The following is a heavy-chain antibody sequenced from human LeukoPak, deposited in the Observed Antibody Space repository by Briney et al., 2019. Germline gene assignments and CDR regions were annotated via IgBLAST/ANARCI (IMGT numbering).Heavy chain of an antibody. D-gene: IGHD5-18*01. Sequence: SETLSPTCTVSGGSISSYYWSWIRQPPGKGLEWIGYMYYSGSTNYNPSLKSRVTISVDTSKNQFSLKVSSVTAADTAVYYCARGGYTFYYFDYWGQGTLVTVSS. CDR3: ARGGYTFYYFDY. V-gene: IGHV4-59*01. J-gene: IGHJ4*02. CDR1: GGSISSYY. CDR2: MYYSGST.